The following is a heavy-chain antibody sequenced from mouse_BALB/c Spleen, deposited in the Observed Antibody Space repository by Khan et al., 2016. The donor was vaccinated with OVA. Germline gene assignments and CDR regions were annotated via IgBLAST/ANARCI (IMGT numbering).Heavy chain of an antibody. D-gene: IGHD3-1*01. CDR3: ARGGAARATWDYFDY. CDR1: GYTFTNYW. Sequence: VQLQESGAELVRPGTSVKMSCKAAGYTFTNYWIGWVKQRPGHGLEWIGDIYPGGGYTNYNEKFKGKATLTADKSSSTAYMQLSSLTSGDSVIYYCARGGAARATWDYFDYWGQGTTLTVSS. J-gene: IGHJ2*01. V-gene: IGHV1-63*02. CDR2: IYPGGGYT.